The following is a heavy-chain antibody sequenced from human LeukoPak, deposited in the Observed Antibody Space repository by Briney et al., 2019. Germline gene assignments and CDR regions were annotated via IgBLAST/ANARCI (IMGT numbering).Heavy chain of an antibody. D-gene: IGHD2-15*01. CDR2: ISYDGSNK. CDR1: GFTFSSYA. CDR3: AKGPHCSGGSCYSWDFDY. Sequence: GGSLRLSCAASGFTFSSYAMHWVRQAPGKGLEWVAVISYDGSNKYYADSVKGRFTISRDNSKNTLYLQMNSLRAEDTAVYYCAKGPHCSGGSCYSWDFDYWGQGTLVTVSS. V-gene: IGHV3-30-3*01. J-gene: IGHJ4*02.